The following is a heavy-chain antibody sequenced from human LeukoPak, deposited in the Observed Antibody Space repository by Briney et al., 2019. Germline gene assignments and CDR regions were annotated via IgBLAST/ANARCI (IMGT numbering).Heavy chain of an antibody. CDR1: GGSFSGYY. CDR2: INHSGST. CDR3: ARVGEIHKNWSDP. D-gene: IGHD5-24*01. V-gene: IGHV4-34*01. J-gene: IGHJ5*02. Sequence: PSETLSLTCAVYGGSFSGYYWSWIRQPPGKGLEWIGEINHSGSTNYNPSLKSRVTISVDTSKNQFSLKLSSVTAADTAVYYCARVGEIHKNWSDPRGQGTLVTVSS.